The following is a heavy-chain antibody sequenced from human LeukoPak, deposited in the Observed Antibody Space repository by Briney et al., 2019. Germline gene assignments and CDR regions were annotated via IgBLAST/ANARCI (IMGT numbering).Heavy chain of an antibody. J-gene: IGHJ6*03. V-gene: IGHV1-18*01. CDR3: ARDRGYCSSTSCEDYYYMDV. CDR2: ISAYNGNT. D-gene: IGHD2-2*01. CDR1: GGTFSSYA. Sequence: GASVKVSCKASGGTFSSYAISWVRQAPGQGLEWMGWISAYNGNTNYAQKLQGRVTMTTDTSTSTAYMELRSLRSDDTAVYYCARDRGYCSSTSCEDYYYMDVWGKGTTVTVSS.